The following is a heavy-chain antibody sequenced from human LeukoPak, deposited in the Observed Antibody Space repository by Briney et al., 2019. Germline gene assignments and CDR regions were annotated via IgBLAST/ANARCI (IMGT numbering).Heavy chain of an antibody. D-gene: IGHD3-10*01. CDR2: IYYSGST. CDR1: GGSISSSSYY. CDR3: ARGVDYYGV. Sequence: TSETLSLTCTVSGGSISSSSYYWGWIRQPPGKGPEWIGSIYYSGSTYYNPSLKSRVTISVDTSKKQFSLKLSSVTAADTAVYYCARGVDYYGVWGQGTLVTVSS. J-gene: IGHJ4*02. V-gene: IGHV4-39*07.